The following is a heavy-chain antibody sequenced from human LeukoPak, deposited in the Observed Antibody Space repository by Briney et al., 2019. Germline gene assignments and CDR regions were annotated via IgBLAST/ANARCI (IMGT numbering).Heavy chain of an antibody. Sequence: SETLSLTCTVSGGSISSSSYYWGWIRQPPGKGLEWIGSIYYSGSTYYNPSLKSRVPISVDTSKNQFSLKLSSVTAADTAVYYCARRLSRRYCSGGSCYGMAFDIWGQGTMVTVSS. CDR3: ARRLSRRYCSGGSCYGMAFDI. CDR2: IYYSGST. V-gene: IGHV4-39*07. CDR1: GGSISSSSYY. D-gene: IGHD2-15*01. J-gene: IGHJ3*02.